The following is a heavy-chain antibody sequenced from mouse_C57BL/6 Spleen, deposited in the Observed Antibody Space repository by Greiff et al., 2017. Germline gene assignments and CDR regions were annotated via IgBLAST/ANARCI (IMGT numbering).Heavy chain of an antibody. CDR1: GFNIKDYY. J-gene: IGHJ1*03. D-gene: IGHD1-1*01. V-gene: IGHV14-2*01. CDR2: IAPEDGET. Sequence: EVQVVESGAELVKPGASVKLSCTASGFNIKDYYMHWVKQRTEQGLEWIGRIAPEDGETKYAPKFQGKATITADTSSNTAYLQLSSLTSEDTAVYYCARWLLRYLGYFEVWGTGTTVTVSS. CDR3: ARWLLRYLGYFEV.